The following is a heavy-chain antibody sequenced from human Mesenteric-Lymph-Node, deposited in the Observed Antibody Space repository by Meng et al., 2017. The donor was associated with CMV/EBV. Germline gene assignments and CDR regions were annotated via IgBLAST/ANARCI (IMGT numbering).Heavy chain of an antibody. CDR3: ARDSLYSGSYYSLDY. J-gene: IGHJ4*02. Sequence: SQTPSLTGAISVDSVSSNSAACNSIRQSPSRCLEWLGRTYYRSKWYNDYAVSVKSRITINPDTPKNQFSLQLNSLTPEDTAVYYCARDSLYSGSYYSLDYWGQGTLGTVSS. D-gene: IGHD1-26*01. CDR1: VDSVSSNSAA. V-gene: IGHV6-1*01. CDR2: TYYRSKWYN.